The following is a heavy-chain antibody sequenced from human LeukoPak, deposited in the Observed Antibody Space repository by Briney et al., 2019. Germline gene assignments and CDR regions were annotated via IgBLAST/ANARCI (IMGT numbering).Heavy chain of an antibody. CDR2: ISGSGGST. J-gene: IGHJ3*02. V-gene: IGHV3-23*01. CDR1: GFTFSSYA. Sequence: GGSLRLSCADSGFTFSSYAMSWVRQAPGKGLEWVSAISGSGGSTYYADSVKGRFTISRDNSKNTLYLQMNSLRAEDTAVYYCAKALGAKNYGSGSYYNDAFDIWGQGTMVTVSS. CDR3: AKALGAKNYGSGSYYNDAFDI. D-gene: IGHD3-10*01.